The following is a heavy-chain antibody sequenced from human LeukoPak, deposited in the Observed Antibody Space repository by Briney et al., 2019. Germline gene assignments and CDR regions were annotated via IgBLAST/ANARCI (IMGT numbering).Heavy chain of an antibody. CDR3: ARLLYSSSWYGHGMDV. D-gene: IGHD6-13*01. Sequence: SETLSLTCTVSGGSISSYYWSWIRQPPGKGLEWIGDIYYSGSTNYNPSLKSRVTISVDTSKNQFSLKLSSVTAADTAVYYCARLLYSSSWYGHGMDVWGQGTTVTVSS. V-gene: IGHV4-59*08. J-gene: IGHJ6*02. CDR2: IYYSGST. CDR1: GGSISSYY.